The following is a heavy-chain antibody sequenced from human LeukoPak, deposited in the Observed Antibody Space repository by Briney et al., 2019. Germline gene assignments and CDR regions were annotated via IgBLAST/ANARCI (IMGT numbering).Heavy chain of an antibody. CDR3: ARVHLSGGWYLREYYFDY. Sequence: GGSLRLSCAASGFTFSSYWMSWVRQAPGKGLEWVANIKQDGSEKYYVDSVKGRFTISKDNAKNSLYLQMNSLRAEDTAVYYCARVHLSGGWYLREYYFDYWGQGTLVTVSS. CDR2: IKQDGSEK. D-gene: IGHD6-19*01. CDR1: GFTFSSYW. J-gene: IGHJ4*02. V-gene: IGHV3-7*01.